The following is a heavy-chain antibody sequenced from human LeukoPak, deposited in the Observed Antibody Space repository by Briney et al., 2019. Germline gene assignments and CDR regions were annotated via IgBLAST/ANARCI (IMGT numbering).Heavy chain of an antibody. V-gene: IGHV3-74*01. CDR3: AREGYCSSSSCYPDY. J-gene: IGHJ4*02. CDR1: GFTVNSYW. CDR2: INRDGSYT. D-gene: IGHD2-2*01. Sequence: PGGSLRLFCAASGFTVNSYWMQWVRQAPGKGLVWVSRINRDGSYTRNADSVKGRFIISKDSARNTLFLQMNSLRAEDTAVYYCAREGYCSSSSCYPDYWGQGTLVTVSS.